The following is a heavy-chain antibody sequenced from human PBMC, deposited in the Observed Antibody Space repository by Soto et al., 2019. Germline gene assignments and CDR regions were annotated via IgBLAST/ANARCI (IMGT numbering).Heavy chain of an antibody. CDR2: ISWDGGST. Sequence: GGSLRVSCAASGFTFDDYTMHWGRQAPWKGLEWVSLISWDGGSTYYADSVKGRFTISRDNSKNSLYLQMNSLRTEDTALYYCAKGLEAPYYYYYYGMDVWGQGTTVTVSS. CDR3: AKGLEAPYYYYYYGMDV. V-gene: IGHV3-43*01. J-gene: IGHJ6*02. CDR1: GFTFDDYT. D-gene: IGHD3-3*01.